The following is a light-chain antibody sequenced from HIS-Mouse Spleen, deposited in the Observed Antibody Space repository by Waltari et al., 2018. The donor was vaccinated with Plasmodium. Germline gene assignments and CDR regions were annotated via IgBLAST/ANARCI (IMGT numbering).Light chain of an antibody. CDR1: SGHSSYA. CDR3: QTWGTGFWV. J-gene: IGLJ3*02. Sequence: LVLTQSPSASASLGASVKLTCTLRSGHSSYAIAWHQQQPEKGPRYLMKLNSDGSHSKGDGIPDRFSGSSSGAERYLTISSLQSEDEADYYCQTWGTGFWVFGGGTKLTVL. CDR2: LNSDGSH. V-gene: IGLV4-69*01.